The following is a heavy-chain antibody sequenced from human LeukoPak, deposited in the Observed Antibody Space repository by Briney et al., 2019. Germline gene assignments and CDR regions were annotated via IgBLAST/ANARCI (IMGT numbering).Heavy chain of an antibody. V-gene: IGHV4-59*01. J-gene: IGHJ4*02. D-gene: IGHD5-24*01. CDR3: AREREMATGYFDY. CDR2: IYYSGST. CDR1: GGSISSYY. Sequence: SETLSLTCTVSGGSISSYYWSWVRQPPGKGLEWIGYIYYSGSTNYNPSLKSRVTISVDTSKNQFSLKLSSVTAADTAVYYCAREREMATGYFDYWGQGTLVTVSS.